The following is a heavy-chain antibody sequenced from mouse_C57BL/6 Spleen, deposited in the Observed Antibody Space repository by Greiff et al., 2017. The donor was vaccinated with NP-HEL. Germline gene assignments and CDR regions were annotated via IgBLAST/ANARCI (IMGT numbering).Heavy chain of an antibody. V-gene: IGHV1-55*01. CDR1: GYTFTSYW. D-gene: IGHD2-5*01. J-gene: IGHJ2*01. CDR3: ARRYYSNYDFDY. Sequence: VQLQQSGAELVKPGASVKMSCKASGYTFTSYWITWVKQRPGQGLEWIGDIYPGSGSTNYNEKFKSKATLTVDTSSSTAYMQLSSLTAEDSAVYYCARRYYSNYDFDYWGQGTTLTVSS. CDR2: IYPGSGST.